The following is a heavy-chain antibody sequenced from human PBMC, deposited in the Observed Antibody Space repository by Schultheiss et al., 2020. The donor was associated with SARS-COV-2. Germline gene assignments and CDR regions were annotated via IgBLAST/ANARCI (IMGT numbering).Heavy chain of an antibody. CDR1: GFTFSSYA. CDR2: ISYDGSNK. Sequence: GGSLRLSCAASGFTFSSYAMHWVRQAPGKGLDWVAVISYDGSNKYYADSVKGRFTISRDNSKNTLYLQMNSLRAEDTAVYYCARDRITVAGRAAWFQHWGQGTLVTVSS. J-gene: IGHJ1*01. D-gene: IGHD6-19*01. CDR3: ARDRITVAGRAAWFQH. V-gene: IGHV3-30*04.